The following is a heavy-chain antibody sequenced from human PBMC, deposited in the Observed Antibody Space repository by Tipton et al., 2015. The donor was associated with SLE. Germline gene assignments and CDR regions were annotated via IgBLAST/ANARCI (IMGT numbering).Heavy chain of an antibody. J-gene: IGHJ4*02. D-gene: IGHD5-18*01. Sequence: QLVQSGAEVKKPGASVRVSCKASGYTFTSYGISWVRQAPGQGLEWMGWISAYNGNTNYAQKLQGRVTMTTDTSTSTAYMELRSLRSEGTAVYYCARPDGYTAMAPYYYCFDYWGQGTLVTVSS. V-gene: IGHV1-18*01. CDR1: GYTFTSYG. CDR3: ARPDGYTAMAPYYYCFDY. CDR2: ISAYNGNT.